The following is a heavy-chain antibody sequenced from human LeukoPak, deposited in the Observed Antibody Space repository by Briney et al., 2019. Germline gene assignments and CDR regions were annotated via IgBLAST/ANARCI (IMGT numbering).Heavy chain of an antibody. CDR3: ARDYYDYVWGSYRYGPYYFDY. J-gene: IGHJ4*02. D-gene: IGHD3-16*02. V-gene: IGHV3-21*01. CDR1: GFTFSSYS. CDR2: ISSSSSYI. Sequence: GGSLRLSCAASGFTFSSYSMNWVRQAPGKGLEWVSSISSSSSYIYYADSVKGRFTISRDNAKNSLYLQMSSLRAEDTAVYYCARDYYDYVWGSYRYGPYYFDYWGQGTLATVSS.